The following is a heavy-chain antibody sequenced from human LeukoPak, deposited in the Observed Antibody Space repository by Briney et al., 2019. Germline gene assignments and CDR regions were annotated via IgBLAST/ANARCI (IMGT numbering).Heavy chain of an antibody. CDR3: ARDLGNFDLGSSYFDY. Sequence: GGSLRLSCAASGFTFSSYAMSWVRQPPGKGLECVSAISGSGGSTYYADSVKGRFTISRDNSKSTLYLQMNSLRAEDTAVYYCARDLGNFDLGSSYFDYWGQGTLVTVSS. D-gene: IGHD3-10*01. V-gene: IGHV3-23*01. CDR1: GFTFSSYA. J-gene: IGHJ4*02. CDR2: ISGSGGST.